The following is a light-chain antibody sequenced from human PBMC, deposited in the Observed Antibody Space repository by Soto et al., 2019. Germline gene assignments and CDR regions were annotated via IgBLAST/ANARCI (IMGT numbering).Light chain of an antibody. J-gene: IGKJ1*01. CDR2: AES. CDR1: QGSSSW. Sequence: DIQMTPSPSSVSASVGDRVTITCPASQGSSSWLAWYQQKPGKAPKLLIYAESSLQSGVPSRFSGSGSGTYFTLTISSLHHEDIATYYCQQANSFPPTFRQGTKVEIK. CDR3: QQANSFPPT. V-gene: IGKV1-12*01.